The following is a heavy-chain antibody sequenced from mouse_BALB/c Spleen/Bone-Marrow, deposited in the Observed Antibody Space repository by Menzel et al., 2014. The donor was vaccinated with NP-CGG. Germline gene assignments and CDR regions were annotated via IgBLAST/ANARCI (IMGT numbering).Heavy chain of an antibody. V-gene: IGHV1-69*01. D-gene: IGHD2-4*01. CDR1: GYTFTDYW. J-gene: IGHJ4*01. CDR3: ARKYDYYYAMDY. Sequence: VKLVESGAELVMPGASVKVSCKASGYTFTDYWMHWVKQRPGQGLEWIGAIDTSDSYTSYNQKFKGKATLTVDESSSTAYMQLSSLTSEDSAVYYCARKYDYYYAMDYWGQGTSVTVSS. CDR2: IDTSDSYT.